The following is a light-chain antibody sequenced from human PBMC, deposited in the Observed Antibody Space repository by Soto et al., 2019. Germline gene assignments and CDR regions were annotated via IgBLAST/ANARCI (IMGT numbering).Light chain of an antibody. CDR2: KAS. CDR1: QSISSW. CDR3: QQYNSYRRT. V-gene: IGKV1-5*03. Sequence: DIQMTQSPSTLSASVGDRVTITCRASQSISSWLAWYQQKPGKAPKLLIYKASSLESGVPSRFSGSGSGTEFTLTISSMQPDDFATDYCQQYNSYRRTFGKGTKVEIK. J-gene: IGKJ1*01.